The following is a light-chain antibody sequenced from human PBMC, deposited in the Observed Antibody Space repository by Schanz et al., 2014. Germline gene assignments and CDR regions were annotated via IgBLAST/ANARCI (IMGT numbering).Light chain of an antibody. Sequence: DIVMTQSPLSLSVTPGEPASISCRSSHSLLHSNGFTYLDWYLHKPGQSPQLLIYLAFNRASGVPDRFSGSGSGTDFTLKITRVEAEDVGVYYCMQALPNPGYTFGPGTKLEIK. V-gene: IGKV2-28*01. J-gene: IGKJ2*01. CDR3: MQALPNPGYT. CDR2: LAF. CDR1: HSLLHSNGFTY.